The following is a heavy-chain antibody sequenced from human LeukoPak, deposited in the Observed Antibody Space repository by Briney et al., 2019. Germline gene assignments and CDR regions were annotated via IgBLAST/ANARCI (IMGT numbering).Heavy chain of an antibody. V-gene: IGHV3-30*18. J-gene: IGHJ4*02. CDR1: GFTFSSYS. Sequence: GGSLRLSCAASGFTFSSYSMNWVRQAPGKGLEWVAVISYDGSNKYYADSVKGRFTISRDNSKNTLHLQMNSLRAEDTAVYYCAKGLYYYDSSGYPPDYWGQGTLVTVSS. CDR2: ISYDGSNK. CDR3: AKGLYYYDSSGYPPDY. D-gene: IGHD3-22*01.